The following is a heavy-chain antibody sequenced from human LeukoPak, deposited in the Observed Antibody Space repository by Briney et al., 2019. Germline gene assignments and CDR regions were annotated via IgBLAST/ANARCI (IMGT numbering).Heavy chain of an antibody. Sequence: GASVKVSCKASGYTFTSYYMHWVRQAPGQGLEWMGRIIPIFGTANYAQKFQGRVTITTDESTSTAYMELSSLRSEDTAVYYCARDPYYYDSSGYVDDAFDIWGQGTMATVSS. CDR2: IIPIFGTA. CDR3: ARDPYYYDSSGYVDDAFDI. CDR1: GYTFTSYY. V-gene: IGHV1-69*05. J-gene: IGHJ3*02. D-gene: IGHD3-22*01.